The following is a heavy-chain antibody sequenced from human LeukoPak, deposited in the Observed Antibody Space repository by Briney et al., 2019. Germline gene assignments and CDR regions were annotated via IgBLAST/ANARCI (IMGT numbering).Heavy chain of an antibody. CDR3: ARDRSTPGGYWFYP. CDR2: IYYSGST. Sequence: SSETLSLTCTVSGGSVSSYYWSWIRQPPGKGLEWIGYIYYSGSTNYNPSLKSRVTISVDTSKNQFSLKLSSVTAADTAVYYCARDRSTPGGYWFYPWGQGTLVTVSS. D-gene: IGHD2-2*01. V-gene: IGHV4-59*02. CDR1: GGSVSSYY. J-gene: IGHJ5*02.